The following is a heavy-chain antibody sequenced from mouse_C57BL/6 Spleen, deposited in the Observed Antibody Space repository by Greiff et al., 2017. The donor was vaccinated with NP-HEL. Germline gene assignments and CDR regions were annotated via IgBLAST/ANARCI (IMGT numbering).Heavy chain of an antibody. CDR2: IWSGGST. J-gene: IGHJ4*01. V-gene: IGHV2-2*01. Sequence: VQLKQSGPGLVQPSQSLSITCTVSGFSLTSYGVHWVRQSPGKGLEWLGVIWSGGSTDYTAAFISRLSISKDNSKSQVFFKMNRLQADDTAIYYCARNCGDGDDAMDYWGQGTSVTVSS. CDR3: ARNCGDGDDAMDY. D-gene: IGHD2-13*01. CDR1: GFSLTSYG.